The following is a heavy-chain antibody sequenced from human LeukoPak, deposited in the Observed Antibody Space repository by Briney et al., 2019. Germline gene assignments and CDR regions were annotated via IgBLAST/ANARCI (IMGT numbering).Heavy chain of an antibody. D-gene: IGHD3-22*01. V-gene: IGHV4-59*01. CDR3: ARGVTYYYDSSGYNLDY. CDR2: IYYSGST. CDR1: GGSISSYY. J-gene: IGHJ4*02. Sequence: PSETLSLTCTVSGGSISSYYWSWIRQPPGKGLEWIGYIYYSGSTNYNPSLKSRVTISVDTSKNQFSLKLSSVTAADTAVYYCARGVTYYYDSSGYNLDYWGQGALVTVSS.